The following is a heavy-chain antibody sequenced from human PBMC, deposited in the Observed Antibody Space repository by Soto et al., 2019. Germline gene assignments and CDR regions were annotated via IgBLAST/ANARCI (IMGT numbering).Heavy chain of an antibody. CDR3: ARVVFGGAYGSGSYRHYYGMDV. Sequence: SETLSLTCTVSGGSISSGGYYWSWIRQHPGKGLEWIGYIYYSGSTYYNPSLKSRVTISVDTSKNQFSLKLSSVTAADTAVYYCARVVFGGAYGSGSYRHYYGMDVWGQGTTVTAP. D-gene: IGHD3-10*01. CDR2: IYYSGST. CDR1: GGSISSGGYY. J-gene: IGHJ6*02. V-gene: IGHV4-31*03.